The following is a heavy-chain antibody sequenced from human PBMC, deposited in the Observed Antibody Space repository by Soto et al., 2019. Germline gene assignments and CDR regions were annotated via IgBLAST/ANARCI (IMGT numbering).Heavy chain of an antibody. CDR2: IWYDGSNK. Sequence: GGSLRLSCAASGFTFSSYGMHWVRQAPGKGLEWVAVIWYDGSNKYYADSVKGRFTISRDNSKNTLYLQMNSLRAEDTAVYYCARALGVYCGGDCALDYWGQGTLVTVS. CDR1: GFTFSSYG. J-gene: IGHJ4*02. CDR3: ARALGVYCGGDCALDY. V-gene: IGHV3-33*01. D-gene: IGHD2-21*02.